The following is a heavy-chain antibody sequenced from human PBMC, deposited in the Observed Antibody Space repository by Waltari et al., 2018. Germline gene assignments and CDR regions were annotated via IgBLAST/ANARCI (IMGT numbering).Heavy chain of an antibody. Sequence: EVQLLVSGGGLVQPGGSLRLSCAASGCTFSSYAIRWSRQAPGKGLEWVSAISGSGGSTYYADSVKGRFTISRDNSKNTLYLQMNSLRAEDTAVYYCAKDRALVGALDYWGQGTLVTVSS. CDR1: GCTFSSYA. D-gene: IGHD1-26*01. V-gene: IGHV3-23*01. J-gene: IGHJ4*02. CDR3: AKDRALVGALDY. CDR2: ISGSGGST.